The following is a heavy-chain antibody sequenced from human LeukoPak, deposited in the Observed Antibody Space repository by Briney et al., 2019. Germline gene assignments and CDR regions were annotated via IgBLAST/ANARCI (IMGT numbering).Heavy chain of an antibody. CDR2: IYHSGST. CDR3: ARGRRMGITGTLVPGYFDY. D-gene: IGHD1-20*01. J-gene: IGHJ4*02. V-gene: IGHV4-38-2*02. CDR1: GGSISGYY. Sequence: SETLSLSCTVSGGSISGYYGGWIRQPPAKGLEWIGRIYHSGSTYYHPTFKSRVTISVDTSKNQFSLKLSSVTAEDTAVYYCARGRRMGITGTLVPGYFDYWGQGTLVTVSS.